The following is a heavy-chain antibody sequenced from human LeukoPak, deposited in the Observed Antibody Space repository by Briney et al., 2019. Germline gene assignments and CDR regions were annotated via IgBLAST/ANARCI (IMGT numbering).Heavy chain of an antibody. J-gene: IGHJ4*02. CDR1: GFTFSSYW. V-gene: IGHV3-74*01. D-gene: IGHD6-13*01. CDR3: ARDRDSSSWYVDY. Sequence: GGSLRLSCAASGFTFSSYWMHWVRQAPGKGLVWVSRINSDGSSASYADSAKGRFTISRDNAKNTLYLQMNSLRAEDTAVYYCARDRDSSSWYVDYWGQGTLVTVSS. CDR2: INSDGSSA.